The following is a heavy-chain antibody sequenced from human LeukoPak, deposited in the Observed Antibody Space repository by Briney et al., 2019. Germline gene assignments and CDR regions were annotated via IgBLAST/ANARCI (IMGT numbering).Heavy chain of an antibody. CDR1: GFTFSNAW. Sequence: GGSLRLSCAASGFTFSNAWMSWVRQAPGKGLEWVGRIKSKTDGGTTDYAAPVKGRFTISKDDSKNTLYLQMNSLKTEDTAVYYCTLAYYYGSGADYWGQGTLVTVSS. V-gene: IGHV3-15*01. CDR3: TLAYYYGSGADY. CDR2: IKSKTDGGTT. J-gene: IGHJ4*02. D-gene: IGHD3-10*01.